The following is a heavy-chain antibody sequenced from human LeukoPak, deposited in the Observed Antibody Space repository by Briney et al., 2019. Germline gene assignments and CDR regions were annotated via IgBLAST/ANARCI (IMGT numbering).Heavy chain of an antibody. CDR1: GFTFSSYA. J-gene: IGHJ4*02. D-gene: IGHD2-2*01. Sequence: PGGSLRLSCAASGFTFSSYAMSWVRQAPGKGLEWVAVISYDGSNKYYADSVKGRFTISRDNSKKKLYLQMNSLRAEDTAVYYCAAPGVPAATYFDYWGQGTLVTVSS. CDR3: AAPGVPAATYFDY. V-gene: IGHV3-30-3*01. CDR2: ISYDGSNK.